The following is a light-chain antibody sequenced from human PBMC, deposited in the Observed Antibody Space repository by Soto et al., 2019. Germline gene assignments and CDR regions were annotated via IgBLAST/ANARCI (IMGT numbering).Light chain of an antibody. V-gene: IGKV1-5*01. CDR1: SSSKW. J-gene: IGKJ2*01. CDR3: QHTTDFT. CDR2: DVS. Sequence: DFQMTQSPSTLSASVGDRVTITCRSSSKWLAWYQKKPGKAPKLLIYDVSNLERGVPPRFSGSTSGAESTLTITGLQPDDLGTYYCQHTTDFTFGQGTKVDIK.